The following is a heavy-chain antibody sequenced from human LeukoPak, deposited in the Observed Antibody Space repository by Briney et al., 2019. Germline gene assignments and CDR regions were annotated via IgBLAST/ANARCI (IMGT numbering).Heavy chain of an antibody. CDR1: GGSISSGGYY. CDR3: ARGLRYFDWLLEGFDY. Sequence: SETLSLTCTVSGGSISSGGYYWSWIRQHPGKGLEWIGYIYYSGSTYYNPSLKSRVTISVDTSKNQLSLKLSSVTAADTAVYYCARGLRYFDWLLEGFDYWGQGTLVTVSS. J-gene: IGHJ4*02. V-gene: IGHV4-31*03. D-gene: IGHD3-9*01. CDR2: IYYSGST.